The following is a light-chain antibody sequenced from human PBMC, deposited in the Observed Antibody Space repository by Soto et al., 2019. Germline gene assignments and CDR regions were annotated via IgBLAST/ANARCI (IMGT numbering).Light chain of an antibody. CDR3: QQRYSWLRV. V-gene: IGKV3-11*01. CDR2: RGY. CDR1: PSVSSS. J-gene: IGKJ1*01. Sequence: FVVTQSPDTLSLSPGERATLSCRASPSVSSSVAWYQHKPGQSPRLVIYRGYKRATGIPARFSGSGSGTDFTLTISGLEVADFAIYYCQQRYSWLRVFGQGTKVEVK.